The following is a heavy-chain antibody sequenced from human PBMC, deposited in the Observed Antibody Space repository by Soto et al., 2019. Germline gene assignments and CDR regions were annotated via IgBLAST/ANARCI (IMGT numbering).Heavy chain of an antibody. CDR3: ARDQAYYYDSSGYYSPWDFDY. CDR2: ISAYNGNT. V-gene: IGHV1-18*04. CDR1: GYTFTSYG. Sequence: GASVKVSCKASGYTFTSYGISWVRQAPGQGLEWMGWISAYNGNTNYAQKLQGRVTTTTDTSTSTAYMELRSLRSDDTAVYYCARDQAYYYDSSGYYSPWDFDYWGQGTLVTVS. J-gene: IGHJ4*02. D-gene: IGHD3-22*01.